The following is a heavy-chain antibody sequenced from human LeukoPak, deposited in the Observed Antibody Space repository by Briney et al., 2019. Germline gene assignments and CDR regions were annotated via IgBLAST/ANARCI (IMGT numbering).Heavy chain of an antibody. J-gene: IGHJ4*02. V-gene: IGHV1-18*01. D-gene: IGHD3-10*01. CDR3: ARATMVRGVITKSLFDY. CDR2: ISAYNGNT. CDR1: GYTFTSYG. Sequence: ASVKVSCKASGYTFTSYGISWVRQAPGQGLEGMGWISAYNGNTNYAQKLQGRVTMTTDTSTSTAYMELRSLRSDDTAVYYCARATMVRGVITKSLFDYWGQGTLVTVSS.